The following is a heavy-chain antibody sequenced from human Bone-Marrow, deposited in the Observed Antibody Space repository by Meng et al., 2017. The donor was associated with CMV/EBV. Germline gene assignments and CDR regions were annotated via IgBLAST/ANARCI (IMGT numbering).Heavy chain of an antibody. Sequence: SFSGYYWSWNRQPPGKGLEYIGEINHRGSTNYNPSLKGRVTMSVDTSKNQFSLKVTSMTAADTAVYFCARGPLSYYYDTSGYYSGGDYWGQGTLVTVSS. CDR2: INHRGST. J-gene: IGHJ4*02. D-gene: IGHD3-22*01. V-gene: IGHV4-34*01. CDR1: SFSGYY. CDR3: ARGPLSYYYDTSGYYSGGDY.